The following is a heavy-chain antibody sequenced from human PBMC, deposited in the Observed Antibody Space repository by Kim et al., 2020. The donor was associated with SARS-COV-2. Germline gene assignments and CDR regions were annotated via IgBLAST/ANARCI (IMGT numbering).Heavy chain of an antibody. J-gene: IGHJ4*02. CDR3: ARAHIGSYYHTLDY. CDR2: ISAYNGNT. CDR1: GYTFTSYG. D-gene: IGHD1-26*01. Sequence: ASVKVSCKASGYTFTSYGISWVRQAPGQGLEWMGWISAYNGNTNYAQKLQGRVTMTTDTSTSTAYMELRSLRSDDTAVYYCARAHIGSYYHTLDYWGQGTLVTVSS. V-gene: IGHV1-18*01.